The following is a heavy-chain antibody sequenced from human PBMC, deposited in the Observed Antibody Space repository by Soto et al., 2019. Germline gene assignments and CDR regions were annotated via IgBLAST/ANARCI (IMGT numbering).Heavy chain of an antibody. D-gene: IGHD1-1*01. CDR3: AKDPPTTGTTFDY. J-gene: IGHJ4*02. CDR2: INKSGGST. Sequence: VGSLRLSCAASGFTFSSFAMSWVRQAPGKGLEWVSTINKSGGSTYYADSVKGRFTISRDNSKNMLFLQINGLRAEDTAVYYCAKDPPTTGTTFDYWGRGTLVTVSS. V-gene: IGHV3-23*01. CDR1: GFTFSSFA.